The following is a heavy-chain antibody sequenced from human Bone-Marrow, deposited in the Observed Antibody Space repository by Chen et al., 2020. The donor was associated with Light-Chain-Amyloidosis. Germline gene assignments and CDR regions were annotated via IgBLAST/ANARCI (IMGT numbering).Heavy chain of an antibody. D-gene: IGHD5-12*01. Sequence: EVQLEQSGPEVKKPGESLKISCKGSGYTFPNYWIGWVRQMPGKGLEWMGVIYPGDSDARYGPSFEGQVTISADKSITSAYLQWRSLKASDTAMYYCARRRDGYNFGYWGQGTLVTVSS. CDR2: IYPGDSDA. CDR3: ARRRDGYNFGY. V-gene: IGHV5-51*01. J-gene: IGHJ4*02. CDR1: GYTFPNYW.